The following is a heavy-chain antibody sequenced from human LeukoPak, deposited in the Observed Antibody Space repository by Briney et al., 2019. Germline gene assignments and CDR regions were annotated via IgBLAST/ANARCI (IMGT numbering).Heavy chain of an antibody. CDR3: ARDWSRDYYGDFSVWFDP. CDR1: GDSVSSNSAA. J-gene: IGHJ5*02. V-gene: IGHV6-1*01. D-gene: IGHD4-17*01. Sequence: SQTLSLTCAISGDSVSSNSAAWNWIRQSPSRGLEWLGRTYYRSKWYNDYAVSVKSRITINPDTSKNQFSLQLNSVTPEDTAVYYCARDWSRDYYGDFSVWFDPWGQGTLVTVSS. CDR2: TYYRSKWYN.